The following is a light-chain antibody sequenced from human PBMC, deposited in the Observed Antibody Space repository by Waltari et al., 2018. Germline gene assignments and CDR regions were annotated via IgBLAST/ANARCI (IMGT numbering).Light chain of an antibody. CDR3: QHYGSLPPYT. J-gene: IGKJ2*01. CDR2: GAS. V-gene: IGKV3-20*01. Sequence: EIVLTQSPGTLSVSPGERATLPCRASQSVGSHYLACYQQMPGQAPRVLIYGASSRATGIPDRFSGSGSGTEFTLTISRLEPEDFAVYYCQHYGSLPPYTFGQGTKLEIK. CDR1: QSVGSHY.